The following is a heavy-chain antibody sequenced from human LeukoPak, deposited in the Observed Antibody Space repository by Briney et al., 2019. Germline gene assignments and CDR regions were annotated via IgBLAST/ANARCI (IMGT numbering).Heavy chain of an antibody. CDR1: GFIFSNYD. CDR2: ISHDGSSK. CDR3: TKGSGYETSDY. Sequence: GGSLRLSCGASGFIFSNYDMHWVRQAPGKGLEWVAVISHDGSSKHYADSVKGRFTISRDNSKSTLYLQMNSLRAEDTAVYYCTKGSGYETSDYWGQGTLVTVSS. J-gene: IGHJ4*02. D-gene: IGHD5-12*01. V-gene: IGHV3-30*18.